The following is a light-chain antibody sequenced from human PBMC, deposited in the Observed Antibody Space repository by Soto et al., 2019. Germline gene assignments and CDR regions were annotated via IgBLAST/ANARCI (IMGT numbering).Light chain of an antibody. Sequence: QSALTQPRSVSGSPGQSVTISCTGTSSDVGGYNYVSWYQQHPGKAPKFMIYDVSKRPSGVPDRFSGSKSGNTASLTISGLQAEDEADYYCCSYAGSYTVVFGEGTKLTVL. CDR1: SSDVGGYNY. J-gene: IGLJ2*01. V-gene: IGLV2-11*01. CDR2: DVS. CDR3: CSYAGSYTVV.